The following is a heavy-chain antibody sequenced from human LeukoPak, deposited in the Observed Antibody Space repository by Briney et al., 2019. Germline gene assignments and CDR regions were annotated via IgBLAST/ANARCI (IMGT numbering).Heavy chain of an antibody. CDR3: ARDLAAAGMFDP. D-gene: IGHD6-13*01. CDR1: GYTFTGYY. J-gene: IGHJ5*02. Sequence: EASVKVSCKASGYTFTGYYMHWVRQAPGQGLEWMGWINPNSGGTNYTQKFQGRVTMTRDTSISTAYMELSRLRSDDTAVYYCARDLAAAGMFDPWGQGTLVTVSS. V-gene: IGHV1-2*02. CDR2: INPNSGGT.